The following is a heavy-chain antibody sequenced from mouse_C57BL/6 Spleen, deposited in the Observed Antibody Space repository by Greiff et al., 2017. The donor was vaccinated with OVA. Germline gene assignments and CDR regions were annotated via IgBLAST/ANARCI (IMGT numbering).Heavy chain of an antibody. CDR1: GYTFTDYN. J-gene: IGHJ2*01. CDR3: AREGRGGYYVLDY. CDR2: INPNNGGT. Sequence: EVQLQESGPELVKPGASVKMSCKASGYTFTDYNMHWVKQSHGKSLEWIGYINPNNGGTSYNQKFKGKATLTVNKSSSTAYMELLSLTSEDSAVYYRAREGRGGYYVLDYWGQGTTLTVSS. D-gene: IGHD2-3*01. V-gene: IGHV1-22*01.